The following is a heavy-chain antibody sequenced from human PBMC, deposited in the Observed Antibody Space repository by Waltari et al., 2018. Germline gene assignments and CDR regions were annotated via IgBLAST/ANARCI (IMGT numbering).Heavy chain of an antibody. CDR3: VRESSGWFAMDV. V-gene: IGHV1-18*04. CDR2: ISPYNGDT. Sequence: QAQLVQSGPEVKKPGASVRLSGKASGYWFTNYGIGWVGQAPGQGLEWMGWISPYNGDTNYAQNLQGRVTVTADTSTGTAHMDLRSLKSEDTAVYYCVRESSGWFAMDVWGQGTTVTVSS. CDR1: GYWFTNYG. J-gene: IGHJ6*02. D-gene: IGHD6-19*01.